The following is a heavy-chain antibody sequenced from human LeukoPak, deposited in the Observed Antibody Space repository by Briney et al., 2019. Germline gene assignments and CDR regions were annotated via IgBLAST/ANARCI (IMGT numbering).Heavy chain of an antibody. Sequence: GGSLRLSCAASGFTFDDYGMSWVRQAPGKGLEWVSGINWNGGGTGYADSVKGRFTISRDNAKNSLYLQMNSLRAEDTALYYCARDPSPYSSGWYVGYIWGQGTLVTVSS. D-gene: IGHD6-19*01. CDR1: GFTFDDYG. J-gene: IGHJ4*02. CDR3: ARDPSPYSSGWYVGYI. V-gene: IGHV3-20*04. CDR2: INWNGGGT.